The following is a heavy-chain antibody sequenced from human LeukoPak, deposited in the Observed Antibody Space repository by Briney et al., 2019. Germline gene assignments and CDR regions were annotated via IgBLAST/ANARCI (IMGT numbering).Heavy chain of an antibody. CDR3: ARVLSGDILTGYYKAGFDY. J-gene: IGHJ4*02. CDR1: GGSISSGGYY. V-gene: IGHV4-30-2*01. D-gene: IGHD3-9*01. CDR2: IYHSGSA. Sequence: PSQTLSLTCTVSGGSISSGGYYWSWIRQPPGKGLEWVGDIYHSGSAYHSPSLKSRVTISVDRSKNQFSLKLSSVTAADTAVYYCARVLSGDILTGYYKAGFDYWGQGTLVTVSS.